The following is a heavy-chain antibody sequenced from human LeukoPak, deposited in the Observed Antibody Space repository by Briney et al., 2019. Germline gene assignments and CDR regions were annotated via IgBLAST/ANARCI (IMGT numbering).Heavy chain of an antibody. CDR1: GFTFSIYA. D-gene: IGHD3-22*01. Sequence: GGSLRLSCAASGFTFSIYAMTCVRQAPGKGLEWVSVISGRGGSTYYADSVKGRFTITRDNSKNTLYLQMNSLRADDTAVYYCAKDRGWDYYAVYAFWGQGTLVTVSS. J-gene: IGHJ4*02. CDR2: ISGRGGST. CDR3: AKDRGWDYYAVYAF. V-gene: IGHV3-23*01.